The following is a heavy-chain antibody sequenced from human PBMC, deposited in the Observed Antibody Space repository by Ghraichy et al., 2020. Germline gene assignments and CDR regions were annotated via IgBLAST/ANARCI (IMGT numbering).Heavy chain of an antibody. V-gene: IGHV3-23*01. CDR3: ARASARTTYFEY. CDR1: GFTFSNYA. Sequence: GGSLRLSCAASGFTFSNYAMSWVRQAPGKGLEWVSAIGSDGGTKYYGDSVKGRFTISRDNSKNTLYLQMNSLRAEDTAVYYCARASARTTYFEYWGQGTLVTVSS. CDR2: IGSDGGTK. J-gene: IGHJ4*02. D-gene: IGHD1-26*01.